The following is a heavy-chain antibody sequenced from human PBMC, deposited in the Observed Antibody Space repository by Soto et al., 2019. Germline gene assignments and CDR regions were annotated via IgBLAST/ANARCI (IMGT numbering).Heavy chain of an antibody. V-gene: IGHV3-15*01. D-gene: IGHD5-18*01. CDR1: GFTVSTAA. CDR3: TTDLVQLWYYLDD. J-gene: IGHJ4*02. CDR2: IKSKTDGGTT. Sequence: SRRPCWAASGFTVSTAAISGIRQAPGKGLEWVGRIKSKTDGGTTDYAAPVKGRFTISRDDSKNTLYLQMNSLKTEDTAVYYCTTDLVQLWYYLDDWGQGTLVTVSS.